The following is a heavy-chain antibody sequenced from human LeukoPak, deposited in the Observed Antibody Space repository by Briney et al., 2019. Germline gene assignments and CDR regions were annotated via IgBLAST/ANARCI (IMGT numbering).Heavy chain of an antibody. D-gene: IGHD1-7*01. CDR2: FDPEGGET. Sequence: GASVKVSCKVSGHTLSEISMHWVRQAPGKGLEWMGSFDPEGGETMYAENFQGRFTMTEDTSRDTAYMELSSLRSEDTAVYFCATDKGGPGTTFHDPFDNWGQGTMVTVS. V-gene: IGHV1-24*01. CDR3: ATDKGGPGTTFHDPFDN. J-gene: IGHJ3*02. CDR1: GHTLSEIS.